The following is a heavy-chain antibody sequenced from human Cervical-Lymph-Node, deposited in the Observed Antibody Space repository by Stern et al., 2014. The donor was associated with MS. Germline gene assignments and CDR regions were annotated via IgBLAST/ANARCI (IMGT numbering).Heavy chain of an antibody. Sequence: VQLVESGAEVKKPGASVKVSCKASGYTFTSYDITWVRHATGQGLEWMGWMNPNSGNTGYAQKFQGRVTMTRNTSISTAYMELSSLRSEDTAVYYCARTITILGVVIIGWFDPWGQGTLVTVSS. D-gene: IGHD3-3*01. CDR2: MNPNSGNT. CDR3: ARTITILGVVIIGWFDP. V-gene: IGHV1-8*01. J-gene: IGHJ5*02. CDR1: GYTFTSYD.